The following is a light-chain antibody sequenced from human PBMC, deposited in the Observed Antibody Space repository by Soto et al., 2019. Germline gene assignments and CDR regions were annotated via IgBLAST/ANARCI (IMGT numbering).Light chain of an antibody. V-gene: IGKV3-20*01. CDR1: QSVSSSS. Sequence: VLTQSPGTLSLSAGDRATLSCRASQSVSSSSFAWYQQKPGQAPRLLIFGTSARATGIPDRFRGSAAGTEFTLSSNRLEPEDFAVYYCQQYGNSRFTFGRGTKLEIK. CDR3: QQYGNSRFT. J-gene: IGKJ2*01. CDR2: GTS.